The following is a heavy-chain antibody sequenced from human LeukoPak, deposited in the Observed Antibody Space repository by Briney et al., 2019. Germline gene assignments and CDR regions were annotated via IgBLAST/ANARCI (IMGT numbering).Heavy chain of an antibody. D-gene: IGHD5-12*01. CDR2: IIPIFGTA. CDR1: GGTFSSYA. Sequence: SVKVSCKASGGTFSSYAISWVRQAPGQGLEWMGGIIPIFGTANYAQKFQGRVTITTDESTSTAYMELSSPRSEDTAVYYCASGGYSGYDYSDYWGQGTLVTVSS. V-gene: IGHV1-69*05. J-gene: IGHJ4*02. CDR3: ASGGYSGYDYSDY.